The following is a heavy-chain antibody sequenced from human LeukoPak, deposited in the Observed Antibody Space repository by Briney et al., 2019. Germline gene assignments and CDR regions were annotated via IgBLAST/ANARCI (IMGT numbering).Heavy chain of an antibody. CDR3: ARCPRFGMTTAWFDP. CDR2: ISSSSSYI. CDR1: GFTFSSYS. Sequence: PGGSLRLSCAASGFTFSSYSMNWVRQAPGKGLEWVSSISSSSSYIYYADSVKGRFTISRDNAKNSLYLQMNSLRAEDTAVYYCARCPRFGMTTAWFDPWGQGTLVTVSS. D-gene: IGHD4-11*01. V-gene: IGHV3-21*01. J-gene: IGHJ5*02.